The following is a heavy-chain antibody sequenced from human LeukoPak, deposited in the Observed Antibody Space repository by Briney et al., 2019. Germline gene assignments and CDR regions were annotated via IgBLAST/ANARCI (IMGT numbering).Heavy chain of an antibody. CDR1: GFTFSDYY. J-gene: IGHJ3*02. D-gene: IGHD1-26*01. CDR2: ISSSGSTI. Sequence: SGGSLRLSCAASGFTFSDYYMSWIRQAPGKGRGWVSYISSSGSTIYYADSVKGRSTISSDNAKNSLYLQMNSLRAEDTGVYYCARDPYRAFDIWGQGTMVTVSS. V-gene: IGHV3-11*01. CDR3: ARDPYRAFDI.